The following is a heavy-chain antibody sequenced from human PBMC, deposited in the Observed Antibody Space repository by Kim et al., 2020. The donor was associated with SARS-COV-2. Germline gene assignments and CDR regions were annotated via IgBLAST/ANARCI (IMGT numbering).Heavy chain of an antibody. CDR3: ARTGAARQEFDP. V-gene: IGHV5-51*01. J-gene: IGHJ5*02. Sequence: RYSPSFQGQVTISADKSISTAYLQWSSLKASDTAMYYCARTGAARQEFDPWGQGTLVTVSS. D-gene: IGHD6-6*01.